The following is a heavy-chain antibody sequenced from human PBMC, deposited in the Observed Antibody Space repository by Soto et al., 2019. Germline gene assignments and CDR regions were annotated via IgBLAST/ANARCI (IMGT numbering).Heavy chain of an antibody. CDR3: ARLRYGEYYYGMDV. D-gene: IGHD4-17*01. V-gene: IGHV1-69*01. J-gene: IGHJ6*02. CDR2: IIPIFGTA. CDR1: GGTFSSDA. Sequence: QVQLVQSGAEVKKPGSSVKVSCKASGGTFSSDAISWVRQAPGQGLEWMGGIIPIFGTANYAQKFQGRVTITADESTSTAYMELSSLRSEDTAVYYCARLRYGEYYYGMDVWGPGTTVTVSS.